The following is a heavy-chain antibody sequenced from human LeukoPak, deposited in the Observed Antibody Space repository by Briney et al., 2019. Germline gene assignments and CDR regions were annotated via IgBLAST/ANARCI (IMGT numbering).Heavy chain of an antibody. CDR3: AKDDNSWSLDY. CDR2: IKQDGSQK. J-gene: IGHJ4*02. CDR1: GFTFSHYW. Sequence: GGSLRLSCAASGFTFSHYWMSWVRQAPGKGLERVDSIKQDGSQKYYGDSVKGRFTISRDNAKNSLYLQMNSLRAEDTAFYYCAKDDNSWSLDYWGQGTLVTVSS. V-gene: IGHV3-7*01. D-gene: IGHD6-13*01.